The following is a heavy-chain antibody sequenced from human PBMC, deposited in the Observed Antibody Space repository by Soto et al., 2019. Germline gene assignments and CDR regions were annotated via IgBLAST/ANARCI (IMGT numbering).Heavy chain of an antibody. CDR1: GFTFDYYW. Sequence: EVQLVESGGGLVQPGESLRLSCAASGFTFDYYWMHWVRQAPGKGLVWVSRIHSDGTSTTYADSVKGRFTISRDNAKNTLSLQMNSLRAEDKAVYYCARGDRGAFDLWGQGTVVTVSS. J-gene: IGHJ3*01. V-gene: IGHV3-74*01. CDR3: ARGDRGAFDL. D-gene: IGHD1-26*01. CDR2: IHSDGTST.